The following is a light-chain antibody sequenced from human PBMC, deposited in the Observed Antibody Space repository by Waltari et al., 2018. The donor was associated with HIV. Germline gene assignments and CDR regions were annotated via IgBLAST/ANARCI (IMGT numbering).Light chain of an antibody. J-gene: IGLJ3*02. CDR3: ATWDHELDSWV. CDR1: SSNIGSHA. V-gene: IGLV1-44*01. CDR2: NSN. Sequence: QSVLTQPPSAPGTPGQRIILSCSASSSNIGSHAFYWYQQFPGTAPKLLIFNSNQRPSGVPDRFSASKSGTSASLAISGLQSDDEADYYCATWDHELDSWVFGGGTKLTVL.